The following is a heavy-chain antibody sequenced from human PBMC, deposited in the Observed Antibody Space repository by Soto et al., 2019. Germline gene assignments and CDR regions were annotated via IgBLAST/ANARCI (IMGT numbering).Heavy chain of an antibody. Sequence: QVQLVQSGAEVKKPGSSVKVSCKASGGTFSSYAISWVRQAPGQGLEWMGGIIPIFGTANYAQKFQGRVTITADESTSTAYMELSSLRSEDTAVYYCARSGSPYDILIGEEPFDLWGRGTLVTVSS. CDR3: ARSGSPYDILIGEEPFDL. J-gene: IGHJ2*01. D-gene: IGHD3-9*01. CDR1: GGTFSSYA. V-gene: IGHV1-69*01. CDR2: IIPIFGTA.